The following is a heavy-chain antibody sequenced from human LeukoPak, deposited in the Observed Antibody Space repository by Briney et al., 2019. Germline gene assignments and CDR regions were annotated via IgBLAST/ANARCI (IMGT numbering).Heavy chain of an antibody. CDR1: GGSISSSSYY. CDR2: IYYSGST. CDR3: ARHARRDYYDSSGIN. Sequence: SETLSLTCTVSGGSISSSSYYWGWIRQPPGKGLEWIGTIYYSGSTYYNPFLKSRVTMSVDTSKNQFSLKLSSVTAADTAVYYCARHARRDYYDSSGINWGQGTLVTVSS. J-gene: IGHJ4*02. D-gene: IGHD3-22*01. V-gene: IGHV4-39*01.